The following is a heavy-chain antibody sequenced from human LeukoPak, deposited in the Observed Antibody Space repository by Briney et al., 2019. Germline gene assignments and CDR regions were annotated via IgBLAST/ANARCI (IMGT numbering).Heavy chain of an antibody. Sequence: SETLSLTCTVSGASISSYFWTWIRQPAGRGLEWIGDVHTSGSTNYNPSLKSRVTVSVDTSKNQFSLKLTSVTAADTAVYYCARLRDSSGYYPMDVWGKGTTVTISS. CDR3: ARLRDSSGYYPMDV. D-gene: IGHD3-22*01. CDR2: VHTSGST. V-gene: IGHV4-4*07. CDR1: GASISSYF. J-gene: IGHJ6*03.